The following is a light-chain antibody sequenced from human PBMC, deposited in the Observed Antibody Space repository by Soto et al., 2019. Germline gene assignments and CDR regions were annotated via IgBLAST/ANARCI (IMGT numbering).Light chain of an antibody. CDR3: QQFHYWWT. Sequence: EIVMTQSPATLSLSPGQRATISCLASQNIDNQLVWYQQKPGQVPRLLIYDASTRATGIPARFSGSGSGTEFTLTISSLQSEDFAFYYCQQFHYWWTFGQGTKVDIK. V-gene: IGKV3-15*01. CDR2: DAS. J-gene: IGKJ1*01. CDR1: QNIDNQ.